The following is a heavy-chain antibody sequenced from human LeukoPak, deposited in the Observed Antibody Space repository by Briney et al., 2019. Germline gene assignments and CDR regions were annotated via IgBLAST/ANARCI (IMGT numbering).Heavy chain of an antibody. CDR2: IDPSDSYT. Sequence: GESLKISCRGSGYIFTNFWISWVRQMPGKGLEWMGTIDPSDSYTNYSPSFQGHVTISADKSISTAYLQWSSLKASDTAIYYCAGLSGVLIDYWGQGTLVTVSS. CDR3: AGLSGVLIDY. V-gene: IGHV5-10-1*01. CDR1: GYIFTNFW. J-gene: IGHJ4*02. D-gene: IGHD2-15*01.